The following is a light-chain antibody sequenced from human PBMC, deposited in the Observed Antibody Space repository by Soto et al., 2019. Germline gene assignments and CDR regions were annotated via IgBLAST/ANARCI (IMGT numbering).Light chain of an antibody. CDR2: VNS. J-gene: IGLJ2*01. Sequence: QSVLTQPPSVSGAPGQRVTISCTGSSSNIGEGYDVHWYQQPPGTAPKLLIYVNSNRPSGVPDRFAGSNSGTSSSMAFAGLQAEDEDYYYSQYSDSSLREVFGAGTKLTVL. V-gene: IGLV1-40*01. CDR3: QYSDSSLREV. CDR1: SSNIGEGYD.